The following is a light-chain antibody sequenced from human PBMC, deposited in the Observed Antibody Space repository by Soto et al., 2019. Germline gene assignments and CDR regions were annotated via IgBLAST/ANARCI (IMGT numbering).Light chain of an antibody. CDR3: QQYNSYS. Sequence: NRDASAMGASVGGRVIITCRASQSISNWLAWYQQKPGTAPKVLIYHASNLQSGVPSRFSGSGSGTEFTLTTISLQPDDFSTYYCQQYNSYSFGQGTKVDIK. V-gene: IGKV1-5*01. CDR1: QSISNW. CDR2: HAS. J-gene: IGKJ1*01.